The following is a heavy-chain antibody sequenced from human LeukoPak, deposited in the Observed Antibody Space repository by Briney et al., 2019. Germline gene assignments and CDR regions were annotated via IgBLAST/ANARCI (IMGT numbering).Heavy chain of an antibody. CDR2: IYYSGST. V-gene: IGHV4-59*08. CDR3: ARSDSSGYYYGGT. Sequence: SETLSLTCAVSGGSISSYYWSWIRQPPGKGLEWIGYIYYSGSTNYNPSLKSRVTISVDTSKNQFSLKLSSVTAADTAVYYCARSDSSGYYYGGTWGQGTLVTVSS. CDR1: GGSISSYY. J-gene: IGHJ5*02. D-gene: IGHD3-22*01.